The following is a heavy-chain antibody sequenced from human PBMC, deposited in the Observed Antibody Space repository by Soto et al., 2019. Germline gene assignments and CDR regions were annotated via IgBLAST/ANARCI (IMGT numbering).Heavy chain of an antibody. CDR3: ARDYLTGDPREAFDS. D-gene: IGHD7-27*01. CDR2: IDPTSTEI. CDR1: GFNFGAFS. J-gene: IGHJ4*02. V-gene: IGHV3-21*01. Sequence: EVQLVESGGGLVKPGESLRLSCTASGFNFGAFSLSWVRQAPGKGLEWVSSIDPTSTEIHYADSVEGRFSVYRDSPKNSLYLQMISLRFEDTGVYYCARDYLTGDPREAFDSWGQGTLVTVSS.